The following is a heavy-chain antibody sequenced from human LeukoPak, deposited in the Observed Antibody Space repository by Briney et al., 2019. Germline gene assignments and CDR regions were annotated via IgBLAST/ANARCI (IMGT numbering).Heavy chain of an antibody. CDR3: AKVGATLDY. Sequence: GGSLRLSCAASGFTFSSYEMNWVRQAPGKGLEWVSYISSSGSTIYYADSVKGRFTISRDNAKNSLYLQMNSLRAEDTAIYYCAKVGATLDYWGQGTLVTVSS. D-gene: IGHD1-26*01. CDR1: GFTFSSYE. V-gene: IGHV3-48*03. J-gene: IGHJ4*02. CDR2: ISSSGSTI.